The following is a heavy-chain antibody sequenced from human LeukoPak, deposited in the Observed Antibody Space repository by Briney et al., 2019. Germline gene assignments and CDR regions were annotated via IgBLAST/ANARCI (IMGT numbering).Heavy chain of an antibody. Sequence: PGRSLRLSCAASGFTFSSYAMSWVRQAPGKGLEWVSTISGSGVSTYYADSVKGRFTISRDNSKNTLYLQMNSLRAEDTAVYYCAKANSGDYVRNVYGMDVWGQGTTVTVSS. D-gene: IGHD4-17*01. J-gene: IGHJ6*02. V-gene: IGHV3-23*01. CDR1: GFTFSSYA. CDR2: ISGSGVST. CDR3: AKANSGDYVRNVYGMDV.